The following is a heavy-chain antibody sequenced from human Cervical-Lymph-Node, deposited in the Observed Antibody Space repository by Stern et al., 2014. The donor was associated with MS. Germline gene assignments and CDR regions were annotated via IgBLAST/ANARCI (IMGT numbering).Heavy chain of an antibody. Sequence: QVQLAQSGAEVKMPGSSAKASCKASGGSFSNDAFSWVRQAPGHGLEWLGGIIPIFGTAKYTQKSQGRVTITADKSTATVYMELSGLRPDDTAVYFCARDPPLINKAKTQSYWGQGTLVTVSS. CDR2: IIPIFGTA. CDR3: ARDPPLINKAKTQSY. CDR1: GGSFSNDA. V-gene: IGHV1-69*06. J-gene: IGHJ4*02.